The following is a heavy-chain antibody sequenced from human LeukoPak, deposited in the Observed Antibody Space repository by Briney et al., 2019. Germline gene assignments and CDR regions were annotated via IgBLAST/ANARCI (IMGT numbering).Heavy chain of an antibody. CDR1: GYTLTELS. D-gene: IGHD5-18*01. CDR3: ATKVLRNGYTYGFGYF. J-gene: IGHJ4*02. V-gene: IGHV1-24*01. CDR2: FDPEDGET. Sequence: ASVKVSCKVSGYTLTELSMHWVRQAPGKGLGWMGGFDPEDGETIYAQKFQGRVTMTEDTSTDTAYMELSSLRSEDTAVYYCATKVLRNGYTYGFGYFWGQGTLVTVSS.